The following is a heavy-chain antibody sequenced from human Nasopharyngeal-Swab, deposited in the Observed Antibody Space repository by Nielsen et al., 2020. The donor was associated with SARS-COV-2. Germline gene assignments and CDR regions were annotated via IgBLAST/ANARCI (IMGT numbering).Heavy chain of an antibody. CDR3: ASWAGSSRDYYGPLDY. V-gene: IGHV3-23*01. CDR2: ISGSGNT. Sequence: GESLKISCEASGFTFRDYTMTWVRQAPGKGLEWVSTISGSGNTHYAASVKGRFTNFRDNSKNKVFLQMNSLRGEETAIYSCASWAGSSRDYYGPLDYWGQGNLVTVSS. CDR1: GFTFRDYT. J-gene: IGHJ4*02. D-gene: IGHD6-25*01.